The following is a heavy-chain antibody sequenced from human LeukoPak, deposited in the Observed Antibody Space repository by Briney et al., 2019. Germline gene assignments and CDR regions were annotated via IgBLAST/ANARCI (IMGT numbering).Heavy chain of an antibody. CDR3: AKDQGSVYDVSHDY. J-gene: IGHJ4*02. CDR2: IRYDGSNK. D-gene: IGHD1-14*01. CDR1: GFTFSSYG. V-gene: IGHV3-30*02. Sequence: GGSLRLSCAASGFTFSSYGMHWVRQAPGRGLEWVAFIRYDGSNKYYADSVKGRFTISRDNSKNTLYLQMNRLRAEDTAVYYCAKDQGSVYDVSHDYWGQGTLVTVSS.